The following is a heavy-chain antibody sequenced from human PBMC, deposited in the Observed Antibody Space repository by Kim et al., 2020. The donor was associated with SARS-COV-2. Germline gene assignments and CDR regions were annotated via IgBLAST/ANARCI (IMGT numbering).Heavy chain of an antibody. CDR1: GFTFSTYE. D-gene: IGHD5-18*01. J-gene: IGHJ5*02. Sequence: GGSLRLSCAASGFTFSTYEMNWVRQAPGKGLEWISYISDSGTSIYYADSVKGRFTISRDNAKNSLYLQMNHLRAEDTAIYYCARDGGYSSSSNWFDPWGQGSLVTVSS. CDR2: ISDSGTSI. CDR3: ARDGGYSSSSNWFDP. V-gene: IGHV3-48*03.